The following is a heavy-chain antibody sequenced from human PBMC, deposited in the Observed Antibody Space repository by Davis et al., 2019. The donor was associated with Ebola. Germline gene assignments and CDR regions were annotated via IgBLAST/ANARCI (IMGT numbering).Heavy chain of an antibody. CDR1: GYSFSSDH. D-gene: IGHD4-11*01. CDR3: ARGHNYAHEY. Sequence: ASVKVSCKASGYSFSSDHIHWVRQAPGQGLEWLGRVILKSGATNYAQKFQGRVTMTRDTSISTVYMELSSLRYDDTADYYCARGHNYAHEYWGQGTLVTVSS. J-gene: IGHJ4*02. V-gene: IGHV1-2*06. CDR2: VILKSGAT.